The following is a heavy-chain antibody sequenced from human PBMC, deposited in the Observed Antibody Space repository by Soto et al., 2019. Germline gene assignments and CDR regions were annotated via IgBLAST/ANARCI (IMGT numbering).Heavy chain of an antibody. CDR3: ARYLHKAATHINWFDP. CDR2: ISYSGDTI. CDR1: EFTFSDYY. D-gene: IGHD2-15*01. V-gene: IGHV3-11*01. J-gene: IGHJ5*02. Sequence: GGSLRLSCAASEFTFSDYYMSWIRQAPGKGLEWVSYISYSGDTIYYADSVKGRFTIYRDNAENSLYLQMNTLRAEDTAVYYCARYLHKAATHINWFDPRGQGTLVTVSS.